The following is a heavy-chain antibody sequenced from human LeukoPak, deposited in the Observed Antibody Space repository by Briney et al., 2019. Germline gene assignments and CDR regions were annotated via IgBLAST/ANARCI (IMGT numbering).Heavy chain of an antibody. CDR2: ISYDGSNK. CDR3: AKGDGDYAGTDY. Sequence: GRSLRLSCAASGFTFSSYGMHWVRQAPGKGLEWVAVISYDGSNKYYADSVKGRFTISRGNSKNTLYLQMNSLRAEDTAVYYCAKGDGDYAGTDYWGQGTLVTVSS. J-gene: IGHJ4*02. CDR1: GFTFSSYG. D-gene: IGHD4-17*01. V-gene: IGHV3-30*18.